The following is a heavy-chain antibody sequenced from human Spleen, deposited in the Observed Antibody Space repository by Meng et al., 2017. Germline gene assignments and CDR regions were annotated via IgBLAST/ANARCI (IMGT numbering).Heavy chain of an antibody. CDR3: ARRIFGAAGGGDY. CDR1: GYNFISYW. V-gene: IGHV5-51*01. Sequence: GESLKISCTGSGYNFISYWIAWVRQVPGKGLEWMGIIYPGDSATKYSPSFQGQVTISVDKSINTAYLQWGNLKASDTATYYCARRIFGAAGGGDYWGQGTLVTVSS. J-gene: IGHJ4*02. CDR2: IYPGDSAT. D-gene: IGHD2/OR15-2a*01.